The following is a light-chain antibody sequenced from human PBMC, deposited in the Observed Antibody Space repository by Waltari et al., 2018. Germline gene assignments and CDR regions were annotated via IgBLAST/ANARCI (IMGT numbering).Light chain of an antibody. Sequence: TQSPGTLSLSLGERATLSCRASQSVTRYLAWYQQKPGKAPKVLIWDVSSLERGVPSRFSGSGSGTEFTLTISSLQPDDFATYYCQQYDRYSAWTFGQGTKVEIK. CDR2: DVS. J-gene: IGKJ1*01. CDR1: QSVTRY. V-gene: IGKV1-5*01. CDR3: QQYDRYSAWT.